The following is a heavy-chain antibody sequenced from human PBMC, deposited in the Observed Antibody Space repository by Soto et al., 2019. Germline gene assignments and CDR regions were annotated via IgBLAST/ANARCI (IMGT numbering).Heavy chain of an antibody. CDR1: GFTFSDYY. J-gene: IGHJ3*02. D-gene: IGHD6-19*01. CDR2: ISYDGSNK. V-gene: IGHV3-30*18. Sequence: GGSLRLSCAASGFTFSDYYMSRIRQAPGKGLEWVADISYDGSNKYYADSVKGRFTISRDNSKNTLYLQMNSLRAEDTAVYYCAKAVAGPTVGAFDIWGQGTMVTVSS. CDR3: AKAVAGPTVGAFDI.